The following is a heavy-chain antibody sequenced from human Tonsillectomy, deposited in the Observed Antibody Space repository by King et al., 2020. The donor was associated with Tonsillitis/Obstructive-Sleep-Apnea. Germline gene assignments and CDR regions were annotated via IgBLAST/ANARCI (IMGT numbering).Heavy chain of an antibody. D-gene: IGHD6-19*01. V-gene: IGHV4-34*01. CDR3: ARGALLYIAVAGKGGLPDV. Sequence: VQLQQWGAGLLKPSETLSLTCAVYGGSFSGYYWSWIRQPPGKGLEWIGEINHSGSTNYNPSLKSRVTISVDTSKNQFSLKLSSVTAADTAVYYCARGALLYIAVAGKGGLPDVWGQGTTVTVSS. J-gene: IGHJ6*02. CDR1: GGSFSGYY. CDR2: INHSGST.